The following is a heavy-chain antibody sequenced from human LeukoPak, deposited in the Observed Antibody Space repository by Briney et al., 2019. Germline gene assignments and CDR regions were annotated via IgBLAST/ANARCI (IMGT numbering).Heavy chain of an antibody. CDR1: GGTFSSYA. CDR3: AREGVPAAIYDYYMDV. Sequence: ASVKVSCKASGGTFSSYAISWVRQAPGQGLEWMGWISAYNGNTNYAQKLQGRVTMTTDTSTSTAYMELRSLRSDDTAVYYCAREGVPAAIYDYYMDVWGKGTTVTVSS. V-gene: IGHV1-18*01. J-gene: IGHJ6*03. D-gene: IGHD2-2*01. CDR2: ISAYNGNT.